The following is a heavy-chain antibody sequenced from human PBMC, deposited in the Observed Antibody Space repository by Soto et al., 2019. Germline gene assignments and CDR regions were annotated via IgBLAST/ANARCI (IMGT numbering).Heavy chain of an antibody. V-gene: IGHV3-21*01. CDR2: INGRSNYK. Sequence: PGWSLRLSCVSSVFTLTTYTMKWVRQAPGTGLEWVSSINGRSNYKYYSESVKGRFTISRDNAQNSLFLQMSRLGPEDTAVYYCVREDGVVGASSAFDSWGQGTLVTVSS. D-gene: IGHD1-26*01. CDR1: VFTLTTYT. CDR3: VREDGVVGASSAFDS. J-gene: IGHJ4*02.